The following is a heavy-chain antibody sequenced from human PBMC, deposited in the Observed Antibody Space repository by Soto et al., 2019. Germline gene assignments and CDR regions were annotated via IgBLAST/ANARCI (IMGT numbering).Heavy chain of an antibody. CDR1: GDTFTDYY. CDR2: VNPSGGHT. V-gene: IGHV1-46*01. J-gene: IGHJ4*02. Sequence: QVQLMQSGAEVKKPGASVKVSCKASGDTFTDYYIHWVRQAPGQGLEWMGTVNPSGGHTTYAQHFLGRGTXTXXXSXXTRYMERTSLTSDDKAVYYCARGGHVVVVTAALDYWGQGTLVTVSS. D-gene: IGHD2-21*02. CDR3: ARGGHVVVVTAALDY.